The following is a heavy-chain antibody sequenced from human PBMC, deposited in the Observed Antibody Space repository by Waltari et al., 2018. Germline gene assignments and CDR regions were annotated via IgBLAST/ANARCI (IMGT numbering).Heavy chain of an antibody. V-gene: IGHV1-18*01. CDR3: ARVQYLVSIAAPLGDYYYGMDV. Sequence: QVQLVQSGAEVKKPGASVKVSCKASGYTFTSYGISWVRQATGQGLEWMGWISAYKGNTNYAQKLQGRVTMTTDTATSTAYMELRSRRSDDTAVDYCARVQYLVSIAAPLGDYYYGMDVWGQGTTVTVSS. D-gene: IGHD6-6*01. J-gene: IGHJ6*02. CDR1: GYTFTSYG. CDR2: ISAYKGNT.